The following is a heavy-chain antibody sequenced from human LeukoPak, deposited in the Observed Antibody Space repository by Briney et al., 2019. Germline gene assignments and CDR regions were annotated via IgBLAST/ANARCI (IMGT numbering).Heavy chain of an antibody. CDR3: ARDDGDYVFDY. CDR1: GGSISSYY. J-gene: IGHJ4*02. CDR2: IYYSGST. V-gene: IGHV4-59*01. Sequence: SETLSLTCTVSGGSISSYYWSWIRQPPGKGLEWIGYIYYSGSTSYNPSLKSRVTISVDTSKNQFSLKLSSVTAADTAVYYCARDDGDYVFDYWGQGTLVTVSS. D-gene: IGHD4-17*01.